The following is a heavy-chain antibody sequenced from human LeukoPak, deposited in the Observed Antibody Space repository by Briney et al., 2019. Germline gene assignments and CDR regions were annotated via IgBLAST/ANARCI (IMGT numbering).Heavy chain of an antibody. V-gene: IGHV4-61*02. J-gene: IGHJ6*03. CDR1: GGSISSGGYY. CDR3: ASRLVGRPADGYYYYYMDV. Sequence: SQTLSLTCTVSGGSISSGGYYWSWMRQTAGKGLVGIGRISTSGSTDYNPSLKSRVAISVDSSKNQFSLKLSSVTAADTAVYYCASRLVGRPADGYYYYYMDVWGKGTTVTISS. D-gene: IGHD1-26*01. CDR2: ISTSGST.